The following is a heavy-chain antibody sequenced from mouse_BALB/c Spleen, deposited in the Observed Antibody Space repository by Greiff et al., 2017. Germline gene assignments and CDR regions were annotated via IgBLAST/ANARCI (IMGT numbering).Heavy chain of an antibody. D-gene: IGHD2-13*01. V-gene: IGHV2-9*02. CDR3: ARDYYGDFAY. CDR2: IWAGGST. J-gene: IGHJ3*01. Sequence: QVQLKQSGPGLVAPSQSLSITCTVSGFSLTSYGVHWVRQPPGKGLEWLGVIWAGGSTNYNSALRSRLSISKDNSKSQVFLKMNSLQTVDTAMYYCARDYYGDFAYWGQGTLVTVSA. CDR1: GFSLTSYG.